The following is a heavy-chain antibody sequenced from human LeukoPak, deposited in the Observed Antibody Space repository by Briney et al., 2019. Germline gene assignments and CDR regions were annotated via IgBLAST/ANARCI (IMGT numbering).Heavy chain of an antibody. Sequence: PGGPLRLSCAASGFTFSAYAMSWVRQAPGKGLEWVSAISPSGSSTDYADSVKGRFTISRDNSKNTLYLQMNSLRPEDTAVYYCAKGGDILTGYYLYWYFDLWGRGTLVTVSS. CDR2: ISPSGSST. CDR1: GFTFSAYA. J-gene: IGHJ2*01. CDR3: AKGGDILTGYYLYWYFDL. V-gene: IGHV3-23*01. D-gene: IGHD3-9*01.